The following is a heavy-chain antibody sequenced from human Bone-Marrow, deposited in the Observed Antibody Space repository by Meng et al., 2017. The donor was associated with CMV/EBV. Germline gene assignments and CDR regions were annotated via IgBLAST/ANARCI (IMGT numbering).Heavy chain of an antibody. V-gene: IGHV1-3*01. D-gene: IGHD2-2*01. Sequence: QVQLVQSGAEVKKPGASEKVSCKASGYTFTSYAMHWVRQAPGQRLEWMGWINAGNGNTKYSQKFQGRVTITRDTSASTAYMELSSLRSEDTAVYYCATAGLIVPALDFWGQGTRVTVSS. CDR3: ATAGLIVPALDF. CDR2: INAGNGNT. CDR1: GYTFTSYA. J-gene: IGHJ4*02.